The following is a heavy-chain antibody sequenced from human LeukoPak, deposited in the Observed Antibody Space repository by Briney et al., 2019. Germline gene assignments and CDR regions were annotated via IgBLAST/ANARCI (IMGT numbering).Heavy chain of an antibody. J-gene: IGHJ6*04. V-gene: IGHV3-48*03. CDR1: GFTFSSYE. Sequence: GGSLRLTCAASGFTFSSYEMNWVRQAPGKGLEWVSYISSSGSTIYYADSVKGRFTISRDNAKNSLYLQMNSLRTEDTAVYYCAELGITMIGGVWGKGTTVTISS. CDR2: ISSSGSTI. D-gene: IGHD3-10*02. CDR3: AELGITMIGGV.